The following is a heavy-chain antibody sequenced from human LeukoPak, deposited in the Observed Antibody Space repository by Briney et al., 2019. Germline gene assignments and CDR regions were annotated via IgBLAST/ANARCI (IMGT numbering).Heavy chain of an antibody. D-gene: IGHD3-22*01. CDR3: ARTYYYDSSGLDFDY. J-gene: IGHJ4*02. CDR2: IYYSGST. V-gene: IGHV4-61*01. CDR1: GGSVSSGSYY. Sequence: PSETLSLTCTVSGGSVSSGSYYWSWIRQPPGKGLEWIGYIYYSGSTNYNPSLKSRVTISVDTSKNQFSLKLSSVTAADTAVYYCARTYYYDSSGLDFDYWGQGTLVSVSS.